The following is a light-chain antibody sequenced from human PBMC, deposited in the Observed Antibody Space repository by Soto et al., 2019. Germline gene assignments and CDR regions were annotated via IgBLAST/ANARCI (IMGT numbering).Light chain of an antibody. Sequence: SVLTQPPSPSGTPGQRVTISCSGSSSNIGSKTVNWYQQLPGTAPKLLIYSNYQPPSGVPDRFSGSKSGTSASLAISGLQSEDEADYYCSAWDASLSGYVFGTGTKVTVL. CDR2: SNY. V-gene: IGLV1-44*01. CDR1: SSNIGSKT. J-gene: IGLJ1*01. CDR3: SAWDASLSGYV.